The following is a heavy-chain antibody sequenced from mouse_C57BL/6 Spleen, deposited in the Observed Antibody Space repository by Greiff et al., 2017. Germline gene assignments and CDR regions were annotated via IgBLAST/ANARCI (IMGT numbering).Heavy chain of an antibody. CDR2: INPSSGYT. CDR1: GYTFTSYR. D-gene: IGHD5-1*01. V-gene: IGHV1-7*01. J-gene: IGHJ3*01. CDR3: AISYCTYAWFAY. Sequence: VQLQQSGAELAKPGASVKLSCKASGYTFTSYRMHWVKQRPGQGLEWIGYINPSSGYTKYNQKFKDKATLTADKSSSTASMQLSSLTFEDSAVYYYAISYCTYAWFAYWGQGTLVTVSA.